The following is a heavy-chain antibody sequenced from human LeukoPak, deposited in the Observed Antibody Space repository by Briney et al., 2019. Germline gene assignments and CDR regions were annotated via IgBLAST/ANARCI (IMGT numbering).Heavy chain of an antibody. Sequence: PSETLSLTCTVSGGSISSYYWSWIRQPPGKGLEWIGCIYYSGSTNYNPSLKSRVTISVDTSKNQFSLKLTSVTAADTAQYHCAKREGYAHYWFDPWGQGTLVTVSS. CDR2: IYYSGST. V-gene: IGHV4-59*08. CDR1: GGSISSYY. J-gene: IGHJ5*02. D-gene: IGHD5-12*01. CDR3: AKREGYAHYWFDP.